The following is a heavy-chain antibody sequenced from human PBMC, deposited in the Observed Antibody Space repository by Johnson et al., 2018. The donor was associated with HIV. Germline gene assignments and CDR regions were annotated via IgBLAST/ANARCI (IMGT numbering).Heavy chain of an antibody. V-gene: IGHV3-11*04. CDR3: AKGSRARALYDCWSGVPDAFDI. J-gene: IGHJ3*02. CDR1: GFTFSDYY. D-gene: IGHD3-3*01. CDR2: ISSSGSTI. Sequence: QVQLVESGGVLVQPGESLRLSCAASGFTFSDYYMSWIRQAPGKGLEWVSYISSSGSTIYYADSVKGRFTISRDNAKNSLYLQVNSLRAEDTAVYYCAKGSRARALYDCWSGVPDAFDIWGQGTMVTVSS.